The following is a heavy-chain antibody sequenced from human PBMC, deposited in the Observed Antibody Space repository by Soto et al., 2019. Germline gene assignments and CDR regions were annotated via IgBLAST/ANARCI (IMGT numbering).Heavy chain of an antibody. D-gene: IGHD6-19*01. J-gene: IGHJ6*02. CDR3: ARVDSGWSFMGYYYGMDV. V-gene: IGHV1-18*01. CDR1: GYTITSYG. Sequence: ASVKVSCKASGYTITSYGISWVRQAPGQGLEWMGWISAYNGNTNYAQKLQGRVTMTTDTSTSTAYMELRSLRSDDTAVYYCARVDSGWSFMGYYYGMDVWGQGTTVTV. CDR2: ISAYNGNT.